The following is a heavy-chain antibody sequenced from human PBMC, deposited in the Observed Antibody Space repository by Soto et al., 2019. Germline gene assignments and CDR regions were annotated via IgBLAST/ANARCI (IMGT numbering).Heavy chain of an antibody. J-gene: IGHJ4*02. CDR2: ISSSSSYI. CDR1: GFTFSSYS. CDR3: AREPDGGYDY. V-gene: IGHV3-21*01. D-gene: IGHD5-12*01. Sequence: GESLKISCAASGFTFSSYSMNWVRQAPGKGLEWVSSISSSSSYIYYADSVKGRFTISRDNAKNSLYLQMNSLRAEDTAVYYCAREPDGGYDYWGQGTLVTVSS.